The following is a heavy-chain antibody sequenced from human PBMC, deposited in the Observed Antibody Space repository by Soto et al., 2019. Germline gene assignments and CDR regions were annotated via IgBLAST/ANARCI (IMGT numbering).Heavy chain of an antibody. Sequence: GGSLRLSCATSGFTFNMYTMGWVRQAPGRGLEWVSAISPSGDSTYYADSVKGRFTISRDNSKNTLYLQLNSLRAEDTAVYYYAKDGATVGTPDAFDIWGQGTMVTVSS. CDR2: ISPSGDST. CDR3: AKDGATVGTPDAFDI. D-gene: IGHD6-13*01. CDR1: GFTFNMYT. J-gene: IGHJ3*02. V-gene: IGHV3-23*01.